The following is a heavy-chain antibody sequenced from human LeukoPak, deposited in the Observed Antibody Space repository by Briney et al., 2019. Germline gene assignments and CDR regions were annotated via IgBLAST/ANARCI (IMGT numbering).Heavy chain of an antibody. V-gene: IGHV1-58*02. J-gene: IGHJ4*02. CDR2: IVVGSGNT. CDR3: AAKFGDFDY. Sequence: SVKVSSKASGFSFTRSTMQWVRQARGQRLEWIGWIVVGSGNTNYAQKFQERVTITRDMSTTTAYMELSSLRSEDTAVYYCAAKFGDFDYWGQGTLVTVSS. CDR1: GFSFTRST. D-gene: IGHD3-10*01.